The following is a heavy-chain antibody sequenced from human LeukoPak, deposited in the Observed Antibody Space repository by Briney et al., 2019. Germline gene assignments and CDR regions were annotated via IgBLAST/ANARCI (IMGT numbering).Heavy chain of an antibody. CDR2: ISGSGGST. D-gene: IGHD3-22*01. CDR1: GFTFSSYA. J-gene: IGHJ4*02. V-gene: IGHV3-23*01. CDR3: AKDPGDSSGYYYVLRWLDY. Sequence: GGSLRLSCAASGFTFSSYAMSWVRQAPGKGLEWVSAISGSGGSTYYADSVKGRFTISRDNSKNTLYLQMNSLRAEDTAVYYCAKDPGDSSGYYYVLRWLDYWGQGTLVTVSS.